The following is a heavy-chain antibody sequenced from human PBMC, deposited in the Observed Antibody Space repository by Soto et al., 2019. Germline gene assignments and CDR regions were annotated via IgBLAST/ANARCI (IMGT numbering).Heavy chain of an antibody. Sequence: ASVKVSCKASGYTFTSYGISWVRQAPGQGLEWMGWISAYNGNTNYAQKLQGRVTMTTDTSTSTAYMELRSLRSDDTAVYDCARDLPEWELPTVWGQGTLVTVSS. CDR1: GYTFTSYG. V-gene: IGHV1-18*01. CDR3: ARDLPEWELPTV. D-gene: IGHD1-26*01. J-gene: IGHJ4*02. CDR2: ISAYNGNT.